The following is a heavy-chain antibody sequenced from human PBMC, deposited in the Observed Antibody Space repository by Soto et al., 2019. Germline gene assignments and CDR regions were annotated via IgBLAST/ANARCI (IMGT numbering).Heavy chain of an antibody. Sequence: SVKVSCKASGGTFSSYAISWVRQAPGQGLEWMGGIIPIFGTANYAQKFQGRATITADESTSTAYMELSSLRSEDTAVYYCARVDIVLMVYVYWGQGTLVTVSS. V-gene: IGHV1-69*13. J-gene: IGHJ4*02. CDR2: IIPIFGTA. CDR3: ARVDIVLMVYVY. CDR1: GGTFSSYA. D-gene: IGHD2-8*01.